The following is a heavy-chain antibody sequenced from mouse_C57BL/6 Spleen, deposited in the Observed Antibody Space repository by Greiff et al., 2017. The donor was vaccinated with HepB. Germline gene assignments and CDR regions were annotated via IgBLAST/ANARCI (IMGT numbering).Heavy chain of an antibody. J-gene: IGHJ3*01. Sequence: EVQRVESGPGLVKPSQSLSLTCSVTGYSITSGYYWNWIRQFPGNKLEWMGYISYDGSNNYNPSLKNRISITRDTSKNQFFLKLNSVTTEDTATYYCARDRDYDGAWFAYWGQGTLVTVSA. CDR3: ARDRDYDGAWFAY. D-gene: IGHD2-4*01. CDR1: GYSITSGYY. V-gene: IGHV3-6*01. CDR2: ISYDGSN.